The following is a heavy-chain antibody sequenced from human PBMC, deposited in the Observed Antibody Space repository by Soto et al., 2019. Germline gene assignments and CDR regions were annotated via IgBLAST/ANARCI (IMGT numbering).Heavy chain of an antibody. V-gene: IGHV4-59*08. CDR2: IYYSGST. Sequence: VGDDSISRWSSSYLQQPPGKGLEWIGYIYYSGSTNYNPSLKSRVTISVDTSKNQFSLKLSAVTAADTAVYYCARHNCGSAFDIWGQRTMLTVAS. CDR3: ARHNCGSAFDI. D-gene: IGHD1-20*01. J-gene: IGHJ3*02. CDR1: DDSISRWS.